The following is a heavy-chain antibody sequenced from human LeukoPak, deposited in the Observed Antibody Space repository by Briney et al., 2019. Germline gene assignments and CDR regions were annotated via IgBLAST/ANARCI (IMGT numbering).Heavy chain of an antibody. D-gene: IGHD3-10*01. V-gene: IGHV3-48*03. CDR2: ISSSGSTI. Sequence: GGSLRLSCAASGFTFSSYEMNWVRQAPGKGLEWVSYISSSGSTIYYADSVKGRFTISRDNAKNSLYLQMNSLRAEDTAVYYCAKCGVRGATYYYYMDVWGKGTTVTISS. CDR3: AKCGVRGATYYYYMDV. CDR1: GFTFSSYE. J-gene: IGHJ6*03.